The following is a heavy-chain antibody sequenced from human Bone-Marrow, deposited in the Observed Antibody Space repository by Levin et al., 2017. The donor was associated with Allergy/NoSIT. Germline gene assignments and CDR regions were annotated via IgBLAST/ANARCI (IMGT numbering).Heavy chain of an antibody. Sequence: PGGSLRLSCAASGFRFSSYVFNWVRQAPGKGLEWVSTISASGGSTYNADSVKGRFTISRDNSKDTLYLQMDSLRADDTAVYYCAKEGQAGGDDYFFDSWGQGTLVTVSS. V-gene: IGHV3-23*01. CDR2: ISASGGST. CDR3: AKEGQAGGDDYFFDS. CDR1: GFRFSSYV. J-gene: IGHJ4*02. D-gene: IGHD2-21*02.